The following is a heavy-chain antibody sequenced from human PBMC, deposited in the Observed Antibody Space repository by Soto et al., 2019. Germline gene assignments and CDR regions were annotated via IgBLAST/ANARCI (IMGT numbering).Heavy chain of an antibody. V-gene: IGHV3-33*01. D-gene: IGHD6-13*01. J-gene: IGHJ4*02. CDR2: IWYDGSNK. CDR3: ARDWRSSWYADY. Sequence: QVQLVESGGGVVQPGRSLRLSCAASGFTFSSYGMHWVRQAPGKGLEWVAVIWYDGSNKYYADSVKGRFTISRDNSKNTLYLQMNSLRAEDTAVYYCARDWRSSWYADYWGQGTLVTVSS. CDR1: GFTFSSYG.